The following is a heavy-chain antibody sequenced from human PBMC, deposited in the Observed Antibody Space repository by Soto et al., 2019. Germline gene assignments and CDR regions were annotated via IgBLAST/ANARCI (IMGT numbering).Heavy chain of an antibody. CDR2: IYHSGST. CDR3: ARDSGSFRTHN. J-gene: IGHJ4*02. Sequence: SETLSLTCSFSGGSISSGGYYLSWIRQHPGKGLEWIGEIYHSGSTNYNPSLKSRVTISVDTSKTQFSLKLNSVTAADTAVYYCARDSGSFRTHNWGPGTLVTVSS. D-gene: IGHD1-26*01. V-gene: IGHV4-39*01. CDR1: GGSISSGGYY.